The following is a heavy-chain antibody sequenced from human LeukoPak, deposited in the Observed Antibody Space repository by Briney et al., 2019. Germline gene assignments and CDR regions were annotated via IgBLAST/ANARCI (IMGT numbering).Heavy chain of an antibody. D-gene: IGHD2-15*01. Sequence: PGGSLRLSCAASGVTLSAYAMTWVRQAPGRGLEWVSAISGSGGNTYYADSVKGRFTISRDNSKNTLYLQMNSLRAEDTAVYYCAKETVVVVAATPDAFDIWGQGTMVTVSS. V-gene: IGHV3-23*01. CDR2: ISGSGGNT. J-gene: IGHJ3*02. CDR3: AKETVVVVAATPDAFDI. CDR1: GVTLSAYA.